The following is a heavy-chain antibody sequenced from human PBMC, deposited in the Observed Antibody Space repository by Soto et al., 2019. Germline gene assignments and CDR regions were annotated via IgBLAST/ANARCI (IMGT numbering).Heavy chain of an antibody. CDR2: ISSGSVYI. J-gene: IGHJ3*01. CDR3: ARYDAFKAFDL. D-gene: IGHD1-1*01. Sequence: PGGSLRLSCAAYGFTFNSYSVNWVHQAPGKGLEWVASISSGSVYIDFADSVKGRFTISRDDVTNSVSLQMDSLRVEDTGIYYCARYDAFKAFDLWGQGTMVTVSS. CDR1: GFTFNSYS. V-gene: IGHV3-21*06.